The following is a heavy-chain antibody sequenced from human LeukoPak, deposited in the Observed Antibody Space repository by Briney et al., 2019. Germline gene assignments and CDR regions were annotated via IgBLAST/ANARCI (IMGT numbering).Heavy chain of an antibody. CDR1: GFTSSTYW. CDR2: IKQDGSET. Sequence: PGGSLRLSCAASGFTSSTYWMSWVRQAPGKGLEWVASIKQDGSETYYVDSVKGRFTLSRDNAKNSLYLPMNSLRADDTAVYYCARDRDSRWDFDLWGRGTLVTVSS. D-gene: IGHD3-22*01. J-gene: IGHJ2*01. CDR3: ARDRDSRWDFDL. V-gene: IGHV3-7*01.